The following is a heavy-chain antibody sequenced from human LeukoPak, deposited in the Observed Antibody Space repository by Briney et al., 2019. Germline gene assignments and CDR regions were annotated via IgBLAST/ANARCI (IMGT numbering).Heavy chain of an antibody. D-gene: IGHD6-19*01. CDR3: ARHIAVAASFDP. J-gene: IGHJ5*02. CDR2: ISSDSSTI. CDR1: EFTFSSYS. Sequence: GGSLRLSCAASEFTFSSYSMNWVRQAPGKGLKWISYISSDSSTIYYADSVKGRFTTSRDNAKNSLYLQMNSLRAEDTAVYYCARHIAVAASFDPWGQGTLVTVSS. V-gene: IGHV3-48*04.